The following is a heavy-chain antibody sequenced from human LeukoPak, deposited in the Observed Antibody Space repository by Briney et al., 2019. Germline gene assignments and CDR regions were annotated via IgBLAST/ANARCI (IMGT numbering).Heavy chain of an antibody. CDR3: ARDANHFDY. CDR1: GLTFSTYT. CDR2: ISFDGGNK. Sequence: GSLRLSCAASGLTFSTYTMYWVRQAPGKGLEWVAVISFDGGNKYYADSVKGRFTISRDNPENTLYLQMNSLTAEDTAVYYCARDANHFDYWGQGTLVTVSS. J-gene: IGHJ4*02. V-gene: IGHV3-30*04.